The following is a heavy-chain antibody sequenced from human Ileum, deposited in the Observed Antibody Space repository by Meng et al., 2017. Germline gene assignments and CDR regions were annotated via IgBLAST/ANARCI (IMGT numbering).Heavy chain of an antibody. CDR1: RGSISGYY. CDR3: ARHEFSSKVYFDY. V-gene: IGHV4-59*01. Sequence: SETLSLTCTVSRGSISGYYWSWIRQTPEKGLEWLGYVFFSGSTFYNPSLRSRLSLSLDTSKSPLSLSLASLTAADTAVYYCARHEFSSKVYFDYWGQGILVTVSS. D-gene: IGHD6-6*01. J-gene: IGHJ4*02. CDR2: VFFSGST.